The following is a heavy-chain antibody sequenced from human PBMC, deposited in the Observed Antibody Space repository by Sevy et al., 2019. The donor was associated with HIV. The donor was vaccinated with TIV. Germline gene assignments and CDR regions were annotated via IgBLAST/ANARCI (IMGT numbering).Heavy chain of an antibody. CDR2: ISSSGSYI. D-gene: IGHD6-19*01. J-gene: IGHJ5*01. CDR1: GFTFSSYS. CDR3: ARDLGTSKYSSGWFDY. V-gene: IGHV3-21*01. Sequence: GGSLRLSCAASGFTFSSYSMNWVRQAPGKGLEWVSSISSSGSYIYYADSVKGRFTISRDNAKNSLYLQMNSLRAEDTAVYYCARDLGTSKYSSGWFDYWGQGTLVTVSS.